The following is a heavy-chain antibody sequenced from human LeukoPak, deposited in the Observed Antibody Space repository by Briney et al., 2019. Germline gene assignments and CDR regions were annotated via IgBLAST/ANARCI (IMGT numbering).Heavy chain of an antibody. CDR2: IIPIFGTA. CDR3: ALWDYDYVWGSYRSD. D-gene: IGHD3-16*02. CDR1: GGTFSSYA. J-gene: IGHJ4*02. Sequence: GASVKVSCKASGGTFSSYAISWVRQAPGQGLEWMGGIIPIFGTANYAQKFQGRVTITADESTSTAYMELSSLRSEDTAVYYCALWDYDYVWGSYRSDWGQGTLVTVSS. V-gene: IGHV1-69*13.